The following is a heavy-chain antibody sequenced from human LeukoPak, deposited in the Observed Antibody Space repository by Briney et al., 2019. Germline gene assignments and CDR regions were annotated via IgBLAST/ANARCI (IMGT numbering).Heavy chain of an antibody. V-gene: IGHV4-39*07. Sequence: PSETLSLTCTVSGGSISSTNYYWGWIRQPPGKGLEWIGSIYYSGSTYYNPSLKSRVTISVDTSKNQFSLKLSSVTAADTAVYYCARMGSDGYNNFFDYWGQGTLVTVSS. CDR1: GGSISSTNYY. D-gene: IGHD5-24*01. J-gene: IGHJ4*02. CDR3: ARMGSDGYNNFFDY. CDR2: IYYSGST.